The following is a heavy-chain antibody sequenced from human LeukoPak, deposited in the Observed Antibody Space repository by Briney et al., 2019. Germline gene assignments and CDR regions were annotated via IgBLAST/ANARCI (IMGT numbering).Heavy chain of an antibody. CDR2: ISGSGGTT. V-gene: IGHV3-23*01. CDR1: GFPFSSYA. Sequence: GGSLRLSCAASGFPFSSYAMNWVRQAPGKGLEWVSAISGSGGTTYYADSVKGQFTISRDNSKNTLYLQMNSLRAEDTAVYYCAKADNDIRTVAAANDPWGQGTLVTVSS. D-gene: IGHD6-13*01. CDR3: AKADNDIRTVAAANDP. J-gene: IGHJ5*02.